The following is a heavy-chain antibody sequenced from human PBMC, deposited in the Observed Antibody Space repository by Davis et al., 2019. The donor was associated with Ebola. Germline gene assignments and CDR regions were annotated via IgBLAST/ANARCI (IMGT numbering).Heavy chain of an antibody. D-gene: IGHD2-2*01. Sequence: ASVQVSCKASGYTFTGYYMHWVRQAPGQGLEWMGWINPNSGGTNYAQKFQGWVTMTRDTSISTAYMELSRLRSDDTAVYYCARMYCSSTSCPYYFDYWGQGTLVTVSS. CDR1: GYTFTGYY. CDR3: ARMYCSSTSCPYYFDY. J-gene: IGHJ4*02. CDR2: INPNSGGT. V-gene: IGHV1-2*04.